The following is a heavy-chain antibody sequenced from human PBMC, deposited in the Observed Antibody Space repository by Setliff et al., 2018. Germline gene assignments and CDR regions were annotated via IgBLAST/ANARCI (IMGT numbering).Heavy chain of an antibody. CDR2: LSDSGST. V-gene: IGHV4-38-2*02. D-gene: IGHD3-22*01. CDR3: ARHRGYSSPSLEYYYYGLNV. J-gene: IGHJ6*02. CDR1: GYSISSGYY. Sequence: LSETLSLTCTVSGYSISSGYYWGWVRQPPGKGLEWLGTLSDSGSTYYNPSFKGRVTISEHSSQTQFFLELSSVTAADTAVYYCARHRGYSSPSLEYYYYGLNVWGQGTTVTVSS.